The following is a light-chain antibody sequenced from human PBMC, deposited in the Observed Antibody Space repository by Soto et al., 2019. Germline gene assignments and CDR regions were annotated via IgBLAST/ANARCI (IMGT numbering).Light chain of an antibody. V-gene: IGKV3-11*01. CDR1: QSVSSY. CDR3: QQRSNWPLT. Sequence: EIVLTQSPATLSLSPGERATLSCRASQSVSSYLAWYQQKPGQAPRLLIYDASNRATGIPARFSGSGSGTDFNLTISSLEPEDFDNYYCQQRSNWPLTFGGGTNVEIK. J-gene: IGKJ4*01. CDR2: DAS.